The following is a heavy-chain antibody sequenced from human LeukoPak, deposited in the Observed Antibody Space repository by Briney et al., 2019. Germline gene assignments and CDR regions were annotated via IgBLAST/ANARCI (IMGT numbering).Heavy chain of an antibody. CDR2: INWNGGST. V-gene: IGHV3-20*04. D-gene: IGHD2-8*01. CDR3: ARYPDCTNGVCYTYIDY. J-gene: IGHJ4*02. CDR1: GFTFDDCG. Sequence: GGSLRLSCAASGFTFDDCGMSWVRQAPGKGLEWVSVINWNGGSTGYADSVKGRFTISRDNAKNSLYLQMNSLRAEDTALYYCARYPDCTNGVCYTYIDYWGQGTLVTVSS.